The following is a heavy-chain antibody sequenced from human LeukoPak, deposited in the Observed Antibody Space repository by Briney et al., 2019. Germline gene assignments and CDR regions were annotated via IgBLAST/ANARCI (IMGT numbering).Heavy chain of an antibody. J-gene: IGHJ4*02. CDR1: GFTFSSYS. V-gene: IGHV3-21*01. D-gene: IGHD3-22*01. CDR2: ISSSSSYI. Sequence: GGSLRLSCAASGFTFSSYSMNWVRQAPGKGLEWVSSISSSSSYIYYADSVKGRFTISRDNAKNSLYLQMNSLRAEDTAVYYCASLGLYYDSSQTGIHYFDYWGQGTLVTVSS. CDR3: ASLGLYYDSSQTGIHYFDY.